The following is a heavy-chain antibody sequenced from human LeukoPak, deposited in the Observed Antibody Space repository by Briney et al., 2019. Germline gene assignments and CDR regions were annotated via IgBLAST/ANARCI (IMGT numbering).Heavy chain of an antibody. CDR2: IIPIFGTA. D-gene: IGHD3-10*01. J-gene: IGHJ6*02. V-gene: IGHV1-69*13. CDR3: ARRALWFGGYGMDV. Sequence: ASVKDSCKASGGTFSSYATSWVRQAPGQGLEWMGGIIPIFGTANYAQKFQGRVTITADESTSTAYMELSSLRSEDTAVYYCARRALWFGGYGMDVWGQGTTVTVSS. CDR1: GGTFSSYA.